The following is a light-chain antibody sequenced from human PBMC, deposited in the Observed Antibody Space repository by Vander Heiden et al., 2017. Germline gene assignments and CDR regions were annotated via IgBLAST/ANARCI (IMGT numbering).Light chain of an antibody. V-gene: IGKV1-33*01. Sequence: DIQMTQSPSSLSASVGDRVTITCQASQDISNYLNWYQQKPGKAPKLLIYDASNLETGVPSRFSGSGSGTDFTFTISSLQPEDIATYYCQQEDNLPIIFGGGTKVDIK. CDR1: QDISNY. J-gene: IGKJ4*01. CDR2: DAS. CDR3: QQEDNLPII.